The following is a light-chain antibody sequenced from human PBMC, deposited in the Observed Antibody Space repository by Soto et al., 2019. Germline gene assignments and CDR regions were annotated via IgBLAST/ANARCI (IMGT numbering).Light chain of an antibody. CDR1: SSNIGGNT. V-gene: IGLV1-44*01. CDR2: TNN. Sequence: QPVLTQPPSASGTPGQRVTISCSGSSSNIGGNTVNWYQQLPGTAPKVLIYTNNQRPSGVPDRFSGSKSGTSASLAISGLQSEDEADYYCAAWDDSLNGHWVFGGGTKLTVL. J-gene: IGLJ3*02. CDR3: AAWDDSLNGHWV.